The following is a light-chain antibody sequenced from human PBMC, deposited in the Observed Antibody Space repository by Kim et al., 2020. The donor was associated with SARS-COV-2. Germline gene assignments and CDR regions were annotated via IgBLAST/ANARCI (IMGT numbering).Light chain of an antibody. V-gene: IGKV3D-15*01. CDR1: QSVSSN. Sequence: EIVMTQSPATLSVSPGERATLSCRASQSVSSNLAWYQQKPGQAPRLLIYGASTRATCIPARFSGSGSGTEFTLTISSLQSEDFAVYYCQQYNNWLYTFGQGTKLEI. CDR3: QQYNNWLYT. CDR2: GAS. J-gene: IGKJ2*01.